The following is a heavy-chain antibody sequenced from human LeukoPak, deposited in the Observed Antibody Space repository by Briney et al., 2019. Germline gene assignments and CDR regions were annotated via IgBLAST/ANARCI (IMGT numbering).Heavy chain of an antibody. D-gene: IGHD6-13*01. J-gene: IGHJ4*02. CDR3: AAGTAADY. V-gene: IGHV3-11*03. Sequence: GGSLRLSCVVAGIPFSDYYMNWIRQAQGKGLEWISYISSSSSYTDYADSVKGRFTISRDNAQNALFLQMDRLRVEDTAVDYCAAGTAADYWGQGTRVTVSS. CDR2: ISSSSSYT. CDR1: GIPFSDYY.